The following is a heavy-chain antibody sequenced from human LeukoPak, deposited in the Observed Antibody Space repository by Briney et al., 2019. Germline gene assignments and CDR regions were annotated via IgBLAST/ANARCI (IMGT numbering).Heavy chain of an antibody. CDR3: ARGVCSSTSCYDALDI. CDR2: INPNSGGT. Sequence: ASVKVSCKASGYTFTGYYMHWVRQAPGQGLEWMGWINPNSGGTNYAQKFQGRVTMTRDTSISTAYMELSRLRSDDTAVYYCARGVCSSTSCYDALDIWGQGTMVTVSS. V-gene: IGHV1-2*02. CDR1: GYTFTGYY. J-gene: IGHJ3*02. D-gene: IGHD2-2*01.